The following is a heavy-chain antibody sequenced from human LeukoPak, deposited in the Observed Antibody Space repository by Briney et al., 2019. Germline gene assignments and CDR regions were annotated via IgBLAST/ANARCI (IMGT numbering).Heavy chain of an antibody. V-gene: IGHV5-51*01. CDR1: GYSFTSYW. CDR3: ARHGFYCGGDCYKPDWATYYGMDV. CDR2: IYPGDSDT. D-gene: IGHD2-21*02. J-gene: IGHJ6*02. Sequence: GESLKISCKGSGYSFTSYWIGWVRQMPGKGLEWMGIIYPGDSDTRYSPSFQGQVTISADKSISTAYLQWSSLKASDTAMYYCARHGFYCGGDCYKPDWATYYGMDVWGQGTTVTVSS.